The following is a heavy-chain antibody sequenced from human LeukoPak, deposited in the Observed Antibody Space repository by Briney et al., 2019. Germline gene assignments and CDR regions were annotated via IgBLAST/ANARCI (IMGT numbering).Heavy chain of an antibody. Sequence: GESLKISCKGSGYSFTSYWIGWVRQMPGKGLEWMGIIYPGDSDTRYSPSFQGLVTISADKSISTAYLQWSSLKASDTAMYYCARLDIVVVPAAEHDAFDIWGQGTMVTVSS. CDR2: IYPGDSDT. CDR1: GYSFTSYW. V-gene: IGHV5-51*01. CDR3: ARLDIVVVPAAEHDAFDI. D-gene: IGHD2-2*03. J-gene: IGHJ3*02.